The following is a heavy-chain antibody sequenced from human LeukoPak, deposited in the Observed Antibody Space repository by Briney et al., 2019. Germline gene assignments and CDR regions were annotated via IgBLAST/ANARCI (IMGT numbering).Heavy chain of an antibody. V-gene: IGHV1-8*01. CDR1: GYTFTSYD. D-gene: IGHD2-15*01. CDR2: MNPNSGNT. CDR3: AKRGGTESFYYFYYMDV. J-gene: IGHJ6*03. Sequence: GASVKVSCKASGYTFTSYDINWVRQATGQGLEWMGWMNPNSGNTGYAQKFQGRVMTRNTSISTAYMELSSLRSEDTAVYYCAKRGGTESFYYFYYMDVWGKGTTVTVSS.